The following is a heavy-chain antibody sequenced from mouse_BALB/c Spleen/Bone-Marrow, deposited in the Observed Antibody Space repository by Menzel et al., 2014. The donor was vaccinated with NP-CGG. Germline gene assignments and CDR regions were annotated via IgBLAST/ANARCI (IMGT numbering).Heavy chain of an antibody. Sequence: EVQLVESGAVLVNPGASVKLSCTASGFNVKDTYIHWVKQRPEQGLEWIGRIDPANGNTKYDPKFQGKATITADTSSNTAYLQLSSLTSEDTAVYYCASYVYGYYFDYWGQGTTLTVSS. J-gene: IGHJ2*01. CDR1: GFNVKDTY. D-gene: IGHD2-2*01. CDR2: IDPANGNT. CDR3: ASYVYGYYFDY. V-gene: IGHV14-3*02.